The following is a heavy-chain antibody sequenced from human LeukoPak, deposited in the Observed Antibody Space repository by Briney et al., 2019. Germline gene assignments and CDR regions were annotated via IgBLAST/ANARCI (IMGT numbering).Heavy chain of an antibody. CDR1: GFTFSSYS. V-gene: IGHV3-21*01. CDR2: ISSSSSYI. Sequence: PGGSLRLSCAASGFTFSSYSMNWVRQAPGKGLEWVSSISSSSSYIYYADSVKGRFTISRDNAKNSLYLQMNSLRAEDTAVYYCARDQKYYYDSSGYPTAGGYFDYWGQGTLVTVSS. D-gene: IGHD3-22*01. CDR3: ARDQKYYYDSSGYPTAGGYFDY. J-gene: IGHJ4*02.